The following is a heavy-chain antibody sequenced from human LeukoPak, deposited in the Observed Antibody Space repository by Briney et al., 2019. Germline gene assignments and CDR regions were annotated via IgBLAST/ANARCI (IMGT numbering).Heavy chain of an antibody. CDR1: GGSISSGDYY. D-gene: IGHD1-26*01. CDR3: ARFTVGALGAFDI. V-gene: IGHV4-30-4*01. J-gene: IGHJ3*02. Sequence: SETLSLTCTVSGGSISSGDYYWSWIRQPPGKGLEWIGYIYYSGSTYYNPSLKSRVTISVDTSKNQFTLKLSSVTAADTAVYYCARFTVGALGAFDIWGQGTMVTVSS. CDR2: IYYSGST.